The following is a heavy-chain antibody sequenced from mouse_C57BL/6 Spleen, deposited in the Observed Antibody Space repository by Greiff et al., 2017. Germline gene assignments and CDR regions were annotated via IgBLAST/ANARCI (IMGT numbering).Heavy chain of an antibody. CDR3: DRTWTAQASGFAY. Sequence: VQLQQPGAELVRPGSSVKLSCKASGYTFTSYWMHWVKQRPIQGLEWIGNIDPSDSETHYNQKFKDKATLTVDKSSSTAYMQLSSLTSEDSAVDYCDRTWTAQASGFAYWGQGTLVTVSA. D-gene: IGHD3-2*02. J-gene: IGHJ3*01. CDR2: IDPSDSET. V-gene: IGHV1-52*01. CDR1: GYTFTSYW.